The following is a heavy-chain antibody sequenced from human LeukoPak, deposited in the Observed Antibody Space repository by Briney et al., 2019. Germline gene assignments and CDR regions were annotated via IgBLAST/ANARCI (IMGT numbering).Heavy chain of an antibody. CDR3: ARLTGVTTVTTRVDY. CDR1: GGSISSYY. CDR2: IYYSGST. Sequence: SETLSLTCTVSGGSISSYYWSWIRQPPGKGLEWIGYIYYSGSTNYNPSLKSRVTISVDTSKNQFSLKLSSVTAADTAVYYCARLTGVTTVTTRVDYWGQGTLVTVSS. D-gene: IGHD4-11*01. V-gene: IGHV4-59*01. J-gene: IGHJ4*02.